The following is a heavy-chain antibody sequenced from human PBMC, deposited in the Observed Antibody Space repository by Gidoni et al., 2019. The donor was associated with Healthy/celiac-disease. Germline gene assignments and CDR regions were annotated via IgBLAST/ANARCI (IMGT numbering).Heavy chain of an antibody. Sequence: QVQLVESGGGVVQPGRSLRLSCAASGFTFRSYAMHWVRQAPGKGLEWVAVISYDGSNKYYADSVKCRFTISRDNSKNTLYLQMNSLRAEDTAVYYCARDSGAWIQLWWGGNYFDYWGQGTLVTVSS. J-gene: IGHJ4*02. CDR3: ARDSGAWIQLWWGGNYFDY. D-gene: IGHD5-18*01. CDR1: GFTFRSYA. CDR2: ISYDGSNK. V-gene: IGHV3-30*04.